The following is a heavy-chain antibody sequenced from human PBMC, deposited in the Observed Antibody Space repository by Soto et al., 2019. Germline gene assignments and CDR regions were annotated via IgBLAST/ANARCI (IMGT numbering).Heavy chain of an antibody. D-gene: IGHD5-12*01. CDR3: TKDDGYNDSTYYHYFGMDV. CDR2: ISYDGSTE. CDR1: GFTFIGYY. J-gene: IGHJ6*02. V-gene: IGHV3-30*18. Sequence: GWSLRLACASSGFTFIGYYMHWVRQAPGKGLEWVAVISYDGSTEYYADSVKGRFTISRDNSANRLFLQMNSLRPEDTAVYYCTKDDGYNDSTYYHYFGMDVWGQGTTVTVSS.